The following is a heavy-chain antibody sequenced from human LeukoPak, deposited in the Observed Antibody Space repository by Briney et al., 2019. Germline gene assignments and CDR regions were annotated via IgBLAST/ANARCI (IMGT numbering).Heavy chain of an antibody. V-gene: IGHV1-2*04. J-gene: IGHJ5*02. CDR2: INPNSGGT. Sequence: GASVKVSCKASGYTFTGYYMHWVRQAPGQGLEWMGWINPNSGGTNYAQKFQGWVTMTRDTSISTAYTELSRLRSDDTAVYYCARESYCSGGSCYSGWFDPWGQGTLVTVSS. D-gene: IGHD2-15*01. CDR3: ARESYCSGGSCYSGWFDP. CDR1: GYTFTGYY.